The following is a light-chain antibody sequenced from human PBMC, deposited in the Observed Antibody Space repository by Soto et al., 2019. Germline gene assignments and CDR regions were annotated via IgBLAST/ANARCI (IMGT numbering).Light chain of an antibody. CDR3: QQYNSYSSF. Sequence: DLQMTQSPSTLSASVGDRVTITCRASQSISSWLAWYQQKPGKAPKLMIYKAPSLESGVPSRVSGSGSGTEFNLTISRLQPDDFATYYCQQYNSYSSFFGPGTKVDIK. V-gene: IGKV1-5*03. CDR2: KAP. CDR1: QSISSW. J-gene: IGKJ3*01.